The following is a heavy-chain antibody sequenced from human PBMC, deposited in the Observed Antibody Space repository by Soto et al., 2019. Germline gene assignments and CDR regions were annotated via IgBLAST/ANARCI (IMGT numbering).Heavy chain of an antibody. CDR3: ARGADPTSDPPRPFDY. V-gene: IGHV1-2*04. CDR2: INPNSGGT. CDR1: GGTFSSYT. Sequence: GASVKVSCKASGGTFSSYTISWVRQAPGQGLEWMGWINPNSGGTNYAQKFQGWVTMTRDTSISTAYMELSRLRSDDTAVYYCARGADPTSDPPRPFDYWGQGTLVTVSS. J-gene: IGHJ4*02. D-gene: IGHD6-6*01.